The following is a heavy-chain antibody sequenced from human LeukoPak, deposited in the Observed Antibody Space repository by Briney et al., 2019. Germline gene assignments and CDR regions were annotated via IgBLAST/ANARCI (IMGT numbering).Heavy chain of an antibody. CDR1: GGSISSYY. J-gene: IGHJ5*02. V-gene: IGHV4-59*01. CDR2: MHYSGDT. CDR3: ARRIDQTGSPPAYNWLDP. Sequence: SETLSLTCTVSGGSISSYYWNWIRQPPGKGPEWIGYMHYSGDTGYNPSLKSRVIISVDTSKNQFSLKLTSVTAAGTAVYYCARRIDQTGSPPAYNWLDPWGQGTLVTVSS. D-gene: IGHD2-2*01.